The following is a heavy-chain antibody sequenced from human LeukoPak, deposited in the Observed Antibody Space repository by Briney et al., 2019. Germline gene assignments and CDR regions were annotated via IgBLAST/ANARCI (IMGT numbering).Heavy chain of an antibody. CDR2: IDSDGSST. J-gene: IGHJ4*02. CDR3: ARSGAPTPDY. D-gene: IGHD2-15*01. Sequence: GGTLRLSCAASGFTFSSYWMHWVRQAPGKGLVWVSRIDSDGSSTIYADSVKGRFTISRDNAKNTLNLQMNSLRAEDTALYYCARSGAPTPDYWGQGNLVIVSS. V-gene: IGHV3-74*01. CDR1: GFTFSSYW.